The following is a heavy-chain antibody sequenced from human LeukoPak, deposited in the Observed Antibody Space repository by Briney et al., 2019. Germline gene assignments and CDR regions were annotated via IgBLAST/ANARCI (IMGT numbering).Heavy chain of an antibody. Sequence: PGGSLRLSCAASGFTFSSYAMSWVRQAPGKGLEWVSSISSSSSYIYYADSVKGRFTISRDNAKNSLYLQMNSLRAEDTAVYYCASPGGLPATANWGQGTLVTVSS. J-gene: IGHJ4*02. CDR3: ASPGGLPATAN. D-gene: IGHD2-2*01. V-gene: IGHV3-21*01. CDR2: ISSSSSYI. CDR1: GFTFSSYA.